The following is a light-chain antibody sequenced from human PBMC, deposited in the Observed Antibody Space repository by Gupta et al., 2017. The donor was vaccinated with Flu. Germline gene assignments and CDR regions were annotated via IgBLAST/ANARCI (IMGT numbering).Light chain of an antibody. V-gene: IGLV3-1*01. J-gene: IGLJ2*01. CDR2: QAS. CDR1: KLGDKY. CDR3: QAWDSSTAVV. Sequence: SYELTQPPSVSVSPGQTASITCSGDKLGDKYACWYQQKPGQSPVLVIYQASKRPSGIPERFSGSNSGNTATLTXSXTQAMDXADYYCQAWDSSTAVVFGGGTKLTVL.